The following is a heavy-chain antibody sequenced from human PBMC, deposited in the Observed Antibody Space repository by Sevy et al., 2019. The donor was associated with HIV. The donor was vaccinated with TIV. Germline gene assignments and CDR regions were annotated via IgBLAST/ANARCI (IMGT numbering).Heavy chain of an antibody. CDR3: ARDSVLSPRVFDS. CDR1: GGSMSSYF. D-gene: IGHD3-10*01. CDR2: IYYTGTT. Sequence: SETLSLTCTVSGGSMSSYFWSWIRQPPGKGLEWIGYIYYTGTTNYNPSLKSRLNMSLDTSKNRFSLKLTAVTAADTAVYYCARDSVLSPRVFDSWGQGTLVTVSS. J-gene: IGHJ4*02. V-gene: IGHV4-59*01.